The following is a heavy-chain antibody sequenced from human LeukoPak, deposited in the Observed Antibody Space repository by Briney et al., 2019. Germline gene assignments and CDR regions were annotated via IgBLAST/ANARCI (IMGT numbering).Heavy chain of an antibody. Sequence: SETLSLTCAVYGGSFSGYYWSWIRQPPGKGLEWIGEINHSGSTNYNPSLKSRVTISVDTSKNQFSLKLSSVTAADTAVYYCARSMDDFWSGYYLWGQGTLVTVSS. V-gene: IGHV4-34*01. J-gene: IGHJ4*02. CDR2: INHSGST. D-gene: IGHD3-3*01. CDR1: GGSFSGYY. CDR3: ARSMDDFWSGYYL.